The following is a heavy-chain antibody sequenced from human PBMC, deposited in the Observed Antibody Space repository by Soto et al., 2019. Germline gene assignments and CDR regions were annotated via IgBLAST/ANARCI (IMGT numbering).Heavy chain of an antibody. CDR3: AREPTLYGSGSYPRGDYYGMDV. V-gene: IGHV4-61*01. CDR2: IYYSGST. CDR1: GGSVSSGSYY. J-gene: IGHJ6*02. D-gene: IGHD3-10*01. Sequence: QVQLQESGPGLVKPSETLSLTCTVSGGSVSSGSYYWSWIRQPPGKGLEWIGYIYYSGSTNYNPPLKSRATISVDTSKNQFSLKLSSVTAADTAVYYCAREPTLYGSGSYPRGDYYGMDVWGQGTTVTVSS.